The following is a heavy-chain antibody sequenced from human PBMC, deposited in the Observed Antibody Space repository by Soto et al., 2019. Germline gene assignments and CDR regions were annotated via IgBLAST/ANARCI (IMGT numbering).Heavy chain of an antibody. CDR1: GFTFSSYA. CDR2: INGDGSRT. Sequence: GSLRLSCAASGFTFSSYAMSWVRQAPGKGLVWVSRINGDGSRTNYADSVKGRFTISRDNAKNTLYLQMDSLRAEETAVYYCARGVRGSYGLDIWGQGTMVTVSS. V-gene: IGHV3-74*01. J-gene: IGHJ3*02. CDR3: ARGVRGSYGLDI. D-gene: IGHD3-10*01.